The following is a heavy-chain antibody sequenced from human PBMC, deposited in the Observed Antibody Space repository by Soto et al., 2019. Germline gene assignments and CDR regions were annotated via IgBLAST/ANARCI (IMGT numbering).Heavy chain of an antibody. V-gene: IGHV3-23*01. J-gene: IGHJ4*02. CDR3: AKGTYDSSGYYVDYFDY. CDR1: GFTFSSYA. D-gene: IGHD3-22*01. Sequence: GGSLRLSCAASGFTFSSYAMSWVRQAPGKGLEWVSAISGSGGSTYYADSVKGRFTISRDNSKNTLYLQMNSLRAEDTAVYYCAKGTYDSSGYYVDYFDYWGQGTLVTVSS. CDR2: ISGSGGST.